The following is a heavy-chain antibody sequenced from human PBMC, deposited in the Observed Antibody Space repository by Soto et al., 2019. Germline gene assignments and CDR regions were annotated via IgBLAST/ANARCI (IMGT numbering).Heavy chain of an antibody. CDR1: GFTFSSYA. J-gene: IGHJ4*02. Sequence: GGSLRLSCAASGFTFSSYAMSWVRQAPGKGLEWVSAISTSGGSTYYADSVKGRFTISRDNSKNTLFLQMNSLRAEDTAVYYCAKQLHSEWELLWGGFDYWGQGTLVTVSS. CDR3: AKQLHSEWELLWGGFDY. V-gene: IGHV3-23*01. CDR2: ISTSGGST. D-gene: IGHD1-26*01.